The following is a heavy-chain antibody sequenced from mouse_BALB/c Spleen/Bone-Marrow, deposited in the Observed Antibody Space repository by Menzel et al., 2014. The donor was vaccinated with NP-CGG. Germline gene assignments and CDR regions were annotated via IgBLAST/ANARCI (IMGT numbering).Heavy chain of an antibody. J-gene: IGHJ2*01. CDR1: GYTFTDTW. V-gene: IGHV1-7*01. CDR2: INPSTGYA. CDR3: ARDY. Sequence: QVQLKQSGPELAKPGPSVTMSCKASGYTFTDTWIHWINQRPGKGLEWIGYINPSTGYAEYNQNFKDKATLTVDKSSSTAYMQLSSLTSEDSAVYYCARDYWGQGTTLTVSS.